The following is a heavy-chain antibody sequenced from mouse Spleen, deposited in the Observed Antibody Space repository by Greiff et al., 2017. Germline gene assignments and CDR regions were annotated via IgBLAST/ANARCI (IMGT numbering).Heavy chain of an antibody. CDR2: IHPNSGST. CDR1: GYTFTSYW. V-gene: IGHV1-64*01. D-gene: IGHD1-1*01. J-gene: IGHJ3*01. Sequence: QVQLKQPGAELVKPGASVKLSCKASGYTFTSYWMHWVKQRPGQGLEWIGMIHPNSGSTNYNEKFKSKATLTVDKSSSTAYMQLSSLTSEDSAVYYCARSLYGSSWFAYWGQGTLVTVSA. CDR3: ARSLYGSSWFAY.